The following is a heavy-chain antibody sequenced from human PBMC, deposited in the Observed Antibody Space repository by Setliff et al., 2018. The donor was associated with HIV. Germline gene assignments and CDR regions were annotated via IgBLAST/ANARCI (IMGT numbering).Heavy chain of an antibody. CDR2: IYYSGST. V-gene: IGHV4-39*01. Sequence: TFSSFAMTWVRQAPGKGLEWIGSIYYSGSTYYNPSLKSRVTISVDTSKNQFSLKLSSVTAADTAVYYCARRTFGSGRIDPWGQGTLVTVSS. D-gene: IGHD3-16*01. CDR1: TFSSFA. J-gene: IGHJ5*02. CDR3: ARRTFGSGRIDP.